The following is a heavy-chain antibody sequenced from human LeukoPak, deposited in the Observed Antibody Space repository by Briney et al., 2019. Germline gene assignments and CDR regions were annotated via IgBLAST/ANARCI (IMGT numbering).Heavy chain of an antibody. V-gene: IGHV3-7*01. CDR3: ARDGRITIFGVVIHHFDY. J-gene: IGHJ4*02. CDR2: IKQGGSEK. D-gene: IGHD3-3*01. Sequence: GGSLRLSCAASGFTFSSYWMSWVRQAPGKGLEWVANIKQGGSEKYYVDSVKGRFTISRDNAKNSLYLQMNSLRAEDTAVYYCARDGRITIFGVVIHHFDYWGQGTLVTVSS. CDR1: GFTFSSYW.